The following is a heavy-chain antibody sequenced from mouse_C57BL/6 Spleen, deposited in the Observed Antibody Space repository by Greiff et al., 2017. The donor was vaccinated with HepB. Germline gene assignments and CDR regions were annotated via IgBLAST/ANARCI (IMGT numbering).Heavy chain of an antibody. CDR2: ISSGSSTI. CDR3: ARPYYDYDGFAY. J-gene: IGHJ3*01. V-gene: IGHV5-17*01. Sequence: EVQRVESGGGLVKPGGSLKLSCAASGFTFSDYGMHWVRQAPEKGLVWVAYISSGSSTIYYADTVKGRFTISRDNAKNTLFLQMTSLRSEDTAMYYCARPYYDYDGFAYWGQGTLVTVSA. D-gene: IGHD2-4*01. CDR1: GFTFSDYG.